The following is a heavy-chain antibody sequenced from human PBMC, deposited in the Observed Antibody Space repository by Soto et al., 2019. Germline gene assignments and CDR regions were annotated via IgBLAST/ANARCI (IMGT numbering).Heavy chain of an antibody. D-gene: IGHD1-26*01. CDR2: ISESGDNT. J-gene: IGHJ5*02. CDR1: GFTFSSYA. CDR3: AREAGIGVHKCFDP. V-gene: IGHV3-23*01. Sequence: EVQLLEAGGGLVQPGGSLRLSCAASGFTFSSYAISWVRLAPGRGLEWVSAISESGDNTYYADSVKGRFTISRDDYKNTQDLPMNSLRAEDTAVYYFAREAGIGVHKCFDPWGQGTQVTVSS.